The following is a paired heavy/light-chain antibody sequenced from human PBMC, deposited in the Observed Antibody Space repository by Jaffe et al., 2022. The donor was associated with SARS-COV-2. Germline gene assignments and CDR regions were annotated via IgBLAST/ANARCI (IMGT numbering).Heavy chain of an antibody. D-gene: IGHD3-22*01. V-gene: IGHV3-23*01. Sequence: EVQLLESGGGLVQPGGSLRLSCAASGFTFSSYAMSWVRQAPGKGLEWVSAISGSGGSTYYADSVKGRFTISRDNSKNTLYLQMNSLRAEDTAVYYCAKRGPSYDSSGYYYGPLGYWGQGTLVTVSS. CDR2: ISGSGGST. CDR3: AKRGPSYDSSGYYYGPLGY. CDR1: GFTFSSYA. J-gene: IGHJ4*02.
Light chain of an antibody. V-gene: IGKV1-5*03. CDR3: QQYNSYFPLT. CDR1: QSISSW. J-gene: IGKJ4*01. CDR2: KAS. Sequence: DIQMTQSPSTLSASVGDRVTITCRASQSISSWLAWYQQKPGKAPKLLIYKASSLESGVPSRFSGSGSGTEFTLTISSLQPDDFATYYCQQYNSYFPLTFGGGTKVEIK.